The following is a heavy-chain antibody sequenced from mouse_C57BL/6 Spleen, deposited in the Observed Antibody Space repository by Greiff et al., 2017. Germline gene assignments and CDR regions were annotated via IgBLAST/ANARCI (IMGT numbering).Heavy chain of an antibody. Sequence: EVKVVESEGGLVQPGSSMKLSCTASGFTFSDYYMAWVRQVPEKGLEWVANINYDGSSTYYLDSLKSRFIISRDNATNILYLQMSSLKSEDTATYYCARERTRAMDYWGQGTSVTVSS. V-gene: IGHV5-16*01. CDR3: ARERTRAMDY. CDR2: INYDGSST. CDR1: GFTFSDYY. J-gene: IGHJ4*01.